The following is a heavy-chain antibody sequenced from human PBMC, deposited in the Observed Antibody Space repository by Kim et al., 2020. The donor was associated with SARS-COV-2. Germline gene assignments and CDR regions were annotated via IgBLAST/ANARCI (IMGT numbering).Heavy chain of an antibody. Sequence: GGSLRLSCAASGFPVSSNYMSWVRQGPGKGLEWVSVIYSTGTTYYADSVKGRFTISRDNSKNTLHLQMNSLRADDTAVYYCARHEPIEMATVGIAASDIWGQGTVVTVSS. D-gene: IGHD4-4*01. J-gene: IGHJ3*02. CDR2: IYSTGTT. V-gene: IGHV3-53*01. CDR3: ARHEPIEMATVGIAASDI. CDR1: GFPVSSNY.